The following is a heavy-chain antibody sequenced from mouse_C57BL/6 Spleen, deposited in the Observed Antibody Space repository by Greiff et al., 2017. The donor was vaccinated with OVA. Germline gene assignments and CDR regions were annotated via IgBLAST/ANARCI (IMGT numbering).Heavy chain of an antibody. D-gene: IGHD2-12*01. J-gene: IGHJ2*01. CDR1: GYTFTDYE. CDR2: IDPETGGT. CDR3: TRPTIAFDY. V-gene: IGHV1-15*01. Sequence: VQLQQSGAELVRPGASVTLSCKASGYTFTDYEMHWVKQTPVHGLEWIGAIDPETGGTAYNQKFKGKAILTADKSSSTAYMELRSLTSEDSAVYYGTRPTIAFDYWGQGTTLTVSS.